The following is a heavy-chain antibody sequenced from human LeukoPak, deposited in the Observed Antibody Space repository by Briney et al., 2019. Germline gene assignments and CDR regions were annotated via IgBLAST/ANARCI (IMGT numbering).Heavy chain of an antibody. CDR1: GGSFSGYY. V-gene: IGHV4-34*01. D-gene: IGHD5-18*01. CDR2: INHSGST. CDR3: AAPAPLSDAPASTARSFDY. J-gene: IGHJ4*02. Sequence: PSETLSLTCAVYGGSFSGYYWSWIRQPPGKGLEWIGEINHSGSTNYNPSLKSRVTIPVDTSKNQFSLKLSSVTAADTAVYYCAAPAPLSDAPASTARSFDYWGQGTLVTVSS.